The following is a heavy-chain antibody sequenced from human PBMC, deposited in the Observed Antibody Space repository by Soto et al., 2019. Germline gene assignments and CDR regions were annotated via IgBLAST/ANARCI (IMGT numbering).Heavy chain of an antibody. J-gene: IGHJ5*02. D-gene: IGHD3-10*01. CDR3: ARIQTGITMVRGVSNWFDP. CDR1: GFSLSNARMG. CDR2: IFSNDEK. Sequence: QVTLKESGPVLVNPTETLTLTCTVSGFSLSNARMGVSWIRQPPGKALEWLAHIFSNDEKSYSTSLKSRLTNSKDTSKSQVVLTMTNMDPVDTATYYCARIQTGITMVRGVSNWFDPWGQVTLVTVSS. V-gene: IGHV2-26*01.